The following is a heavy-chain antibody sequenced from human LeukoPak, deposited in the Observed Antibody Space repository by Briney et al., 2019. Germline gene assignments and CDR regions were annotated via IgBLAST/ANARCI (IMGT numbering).Heavy chain of an antibody. J-gene: IGHJ4*02. CDR1: GGTFSSYT. V-gene: IGHV1-69*13. Sequence: ASVKVSCKTSGGTFSSYTITWVRQAPGQGLEWMGGIIPIFGTTNYAQKFQGRVTITADESTSTAYMELSSLRSEDTAVYYCARLPGSSNKNFDYWGQGTLVTVSS. CDR2: IIPIFGTT. CDR3: ARLPGSSNKNFDY. D-gene: IGHD3-10*01.